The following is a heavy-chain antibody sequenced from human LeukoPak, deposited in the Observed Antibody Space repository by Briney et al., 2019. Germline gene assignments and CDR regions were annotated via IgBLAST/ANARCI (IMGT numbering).Heavy chain of an antibody. D-gene: IGHD2-2*01. Sequence: PSETLSLTCTVSGGSMSSSSYYWGWIRQPPGKGLEWIGSIYYSGSTYYNPSLKSRVTISVDTSKNQSSLKLSSVTAADTAVYYCASPLGYCSGTNCYGDYWGQGTLVTVSS. V-gene: IGHV4-39*01. CDR3: ASPLGYCSGTNCYGDY. CDR1: GGSMSSSSYY. J-gene: IGHJ4*02. CDR2: IYYSGST.